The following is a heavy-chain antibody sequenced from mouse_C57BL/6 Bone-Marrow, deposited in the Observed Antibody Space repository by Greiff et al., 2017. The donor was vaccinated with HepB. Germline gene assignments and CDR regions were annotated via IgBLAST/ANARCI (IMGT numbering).Heavy chain of an antibody. CDR1: GYTFTSYW. V-gene: IGHV1-61*01. CDR2: IYPSDSET. J-gene: IGHJ2*01. Sequence: VQLQQPGAELVRPGSSVKLSCKASGYTFTSYWMDWVKQRPGQGLEWIGNIYPSDSETHYNQKFKDKATLTVDKSSSTAYMQLSSLTSEDSAVYYCARAPYGNYLYYFDYRGQGTTLTVSS. CDR3: ARAPYGNYLYYFDY. D-gene: IGHD2-1*01.